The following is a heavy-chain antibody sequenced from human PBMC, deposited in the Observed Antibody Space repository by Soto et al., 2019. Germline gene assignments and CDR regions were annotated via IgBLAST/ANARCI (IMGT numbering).Heavy chain of an antibody. D-gene: IGHD3-9*01. Sequence: ASVKVSCKASGYTFTSYGISWVRQAPGQGLEWMGWISAYNGNTNYAQKLQGRVTMTTDTSTSTAYMELRSLRSDDTAVYYCARDLGAIYDILTGYGMDVWGQGTMVTVSS. CDR3: ARDLGAIYDILTGYGMDV. CDR1: GYTFTSYG. V-gene: IGHV1-18*01. CDR2: ISAYNGNT. J-gene: IGHJ6*02.